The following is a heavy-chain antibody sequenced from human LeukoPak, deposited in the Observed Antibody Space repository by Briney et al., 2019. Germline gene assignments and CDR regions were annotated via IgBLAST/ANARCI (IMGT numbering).Heavy chain of an antibody. J-gene: IGHJ6*02. Sequence: GGSLRLSCAASGFTFSSSIMSWVRQAPGKGLEWVSTIAGTGGNTFYADSVKGRFTISRDNSKNTVYLQMSGLRAEDTAVYYCAKDIRRNYYYDMDVWGQGTTVTVSS. CDR1: GFTFSSSI. CDR3: AKDIRRNYYYDMDV. CDR2: IAGTGGNT. V-gene: IGHV3-23*01. D-gene: IGHD1-14*01.